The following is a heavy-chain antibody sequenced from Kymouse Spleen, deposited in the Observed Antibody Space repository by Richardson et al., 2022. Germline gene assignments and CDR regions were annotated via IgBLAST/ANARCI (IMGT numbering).Heavy chain of an antibody. CDR2: IWYDGSNK. CDR3: ASRYCSGGSCYPTGDEDYYYYGMDV. Sequence: QVQLVESGGGVVQPGRSLRLSCAASGFTFSSYGMHWVRQAPGKGLEWVAVIWYDGSNKYYADSVKGRFTISRDNSKNTLYLQMNSLRAEDTAVYYCASRYCSGGSCYPTGDEDYYYYGMDVWGQGTTVTVSS. J-gene: IGHJ6*02. CDR1: GFTFSSYG. V-gene: IGHV3-33*01. D-gene: IGHD2-15*01.